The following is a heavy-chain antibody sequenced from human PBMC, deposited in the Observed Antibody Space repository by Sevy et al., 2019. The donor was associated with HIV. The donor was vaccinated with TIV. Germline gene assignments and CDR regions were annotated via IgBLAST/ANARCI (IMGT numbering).Heavy chain of an antibody. V-gene: IGHV3-7*03. CDR2: IKGDGSEK. D-gene: IGHD2-15*01. J-gene: IGHJ5*02. Sequence: GGSLRLSCAASGFTFSYYRMSWVRQAPGKGLEWVANIKGDGSEKDYVDSVKGRFTISRDNAKNSLFLEMNSLRAEDTAVYYCASDPGGRDWFDPWGQGTLVTVSS. CDR3: ASDPGGRDWFDP. CDR1: GFTFSYYR.